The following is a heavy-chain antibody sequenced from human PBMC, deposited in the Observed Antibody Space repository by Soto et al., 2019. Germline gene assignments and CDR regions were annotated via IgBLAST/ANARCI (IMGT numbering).Heavy chain of an antibody. V-gene: IGHV1-2*02. CDR2: INPSSGGT. CDR3: AKGGSSWTEWFDP. J-gene: IGHJ5*02. CDR1: GYPLTAKY. D-gene: IGHD6-13*01. Sequence: ASVKVSCKASGYPLTAKYLHWVRQAPGQGLEWMGWINPSSGGTKEAQKFRGRVTMTRDTSISAAYMELSRLTSDDTAVYYCAKGGSSWTEWFDPWGQGTLVTVS.